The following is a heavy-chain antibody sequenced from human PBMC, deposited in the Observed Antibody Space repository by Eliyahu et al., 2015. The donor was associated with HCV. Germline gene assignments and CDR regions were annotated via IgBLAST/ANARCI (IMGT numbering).Heavy chain of an antibody. CDR3: ARLRLGPLVVEGAFDI. J-gene: IGHJ3*02. V-gene: IGHV5-51*01. CDR2: IYPGDSDT. D-gene: IGHD2-21*01. Sequence: SFTSYWIGWVRQMPGKGLEWMGIIYPGDSDTRYSPSFQGQVTISADKSISTAYLQWSSLKASDTAMYYCARLRLGPLVVEGAFDIWGQGTMVTVSS. CDR1: SFTSYW.